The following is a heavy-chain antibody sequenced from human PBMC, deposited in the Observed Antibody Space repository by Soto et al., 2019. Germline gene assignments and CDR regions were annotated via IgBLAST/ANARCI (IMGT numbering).Heavy chain of an antibody. CDR1: GFPFSSYV. D-gene: IGHD3-22*01. V-gene: IGHV3-23*01. Sequence: EVQLLESGGGLVQRGGSLRLSCAASGFPFSSYVMSWVRQAPGKGLEWVSGISGGGSNTFYADSVKGRFTISRDNSKNYLLLQMNSLGAEDTAVYYCAKDSNKYSSALRGRYFDYWCQGIGVTVSS. J-gene: IGHJ4*02. CDR2: ISGGGSNT. CDR3: AKDSNKYSSALRGRYFDY.